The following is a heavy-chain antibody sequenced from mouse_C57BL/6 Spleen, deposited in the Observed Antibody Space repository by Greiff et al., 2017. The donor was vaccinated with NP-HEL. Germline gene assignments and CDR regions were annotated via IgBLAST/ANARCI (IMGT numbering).Heavy chain of an antibody. CDR1: GYTFTNYW. J-gene: IGHJ4*01. D-gene: IGHD2-4*01. CDR2: IYPGGGYT. CDR3: ARGGLRRGDYYAMDY. V-gene: IGHV1-63*01. Sequence: QVHVKQSGAELVRPGTSVKMSCKASGYTFTNYWIGWAKQRPGHGLEWIGDIYPGGGYTNYNEKFKGKATLTADKSSSTAYMQFSSLTSEDSAIYYCARGGLRRGDYYAMDYWGQGTSVTVSS.